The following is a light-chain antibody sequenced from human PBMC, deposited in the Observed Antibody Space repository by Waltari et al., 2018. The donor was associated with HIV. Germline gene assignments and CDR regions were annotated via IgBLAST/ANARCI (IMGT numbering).Light chain of an antibody. CDR3: QQNGTSPWT. J-gene: IGKJ1*01. CDR1: QSVSSSY. Sequence: EIVLTQSPGTLSLSPGEGATLSCRASQSVSSSYLAWYQQKPGQAPKLLIYGASSRATGIPERFSGSGSGTDSTHTISRLAAEDFAVYYCQQNGTSPWTFGQGTKVEIK. V-gene: IGKV3-20*01. CDR2: GAS.